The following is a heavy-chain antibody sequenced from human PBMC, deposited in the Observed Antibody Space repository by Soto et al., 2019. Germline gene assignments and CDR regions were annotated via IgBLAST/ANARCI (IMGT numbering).Heavy chain of an antibody. Sequence: GGSPRLSCAASGFTFSSYAMSWVRQAPGKGLEWVSAISGSGGSTYYADSVKGRFTISRDNSKNTLYLQMNSLRAEDTAVYYCAKDRSIAAAGTLDPWGQGTLVTVSS. CDR3: AKDRSIAAAGTLDP. J-gene: IGHJ5*02. D-gene: IGHD6-13*01. CDR2: ISGSGGST. V-gene: IGHV3-23*01. CDR1: GFTFSSYA.